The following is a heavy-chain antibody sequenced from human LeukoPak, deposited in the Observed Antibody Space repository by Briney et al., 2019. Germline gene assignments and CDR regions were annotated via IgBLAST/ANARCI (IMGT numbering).Heavy chain of an antibody. D-gene: IGHD3-10*01. V-gene: IGHV1-69*01. CDR2: IIPIDGTA. Sequence: SVKVSCKASRDTFTRCAFSWVRQAPGQGLEWMGGIIPIDGTANFPQKFQGRVTITADQSTSTAYMELSSLRSEDTAIYYCARDPGAPVRAFDIWGQGTLVTVSS. J-gene: IGHJ3*02. CDR3: ARDPGAPVRAFDI. CDR1: RDTFTRCA.